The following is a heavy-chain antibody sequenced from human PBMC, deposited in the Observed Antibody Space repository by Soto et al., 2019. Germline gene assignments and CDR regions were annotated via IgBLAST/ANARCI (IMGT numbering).Heavy chain of an antibody. J-gene: IGHJ6*02. CDR2: ISWDGGST. Sequence: HPGGSLRLSCAASGFTFDDYTMHWVRQAPGKGLEWVSLISWDGGSTYYADSVKGRFTISRDNSKNSLYLQMNSLRTEDTALYYCAKDWGGSPIGDYYGMDVWGQGTTVTVSS. V-gene: IGHV3-43*01. CDR1: GFTFDDYT. CDR3: AKDWGGSPIGDYYGMDV. D-gene: IGHD3-16*01.